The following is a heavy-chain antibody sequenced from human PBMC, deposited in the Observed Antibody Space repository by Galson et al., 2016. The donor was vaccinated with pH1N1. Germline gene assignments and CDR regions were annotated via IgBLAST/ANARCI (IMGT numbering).Heavy chain of an antibody. Sequence: SLRLSCAASGFIFSTYRMHWVRQAPGKGLEWVSGISGGGGSTYYADSVKGRFTISRDNSRNTLYLQMNSLRADDTAVYYCAKAHTTRSGTYPYFFDYWGQGTLVTVSS. CDR2: ISGGGGST. D-gene: IGHD1-26*01. CDR1: GFIFSTYR. CDR3: AKAHTTRSGTYPYFFDY. V-gene: IGHV3-23*01. J-gene: IGHJ4*02.